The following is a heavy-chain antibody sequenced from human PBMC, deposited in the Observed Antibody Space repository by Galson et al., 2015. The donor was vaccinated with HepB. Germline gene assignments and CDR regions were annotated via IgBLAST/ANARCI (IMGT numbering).Heavy chain of an antibody. V-gene: IGHV3-48*02. D-gene: IGHD5-18*01. CDR3: AREYSYAIDY. J-gene: IGHJ4*02. CDR2: ISSSSSGI. Sequence: SLRLSCAASGFTFSTYSMNWVRQAPGKGLEWVSYISSSSSGIYYADSVKGRFAVSRDNAKNSLHLQMNSPKNEDTAVYYCAREYSYAIDYWGQGTLVTVSS. CDR1: GFTFSTYS.